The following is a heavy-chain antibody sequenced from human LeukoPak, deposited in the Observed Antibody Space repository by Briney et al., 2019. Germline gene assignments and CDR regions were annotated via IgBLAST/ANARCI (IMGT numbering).Heavy chain of an antibody. CDR2: IIPIFGTA. D-gene: IGHD3-10*01. CDR1: GYTFTSYG. Sequence: GASVKVSCKASGYTFTSYGISWVRQAPGQGLEWMGGIIPIFGTANYAQNLQGRVTMTTDTSTSTAYMELKSLRSDDTAVYYCARGGHRRYYYTSGSAFDPWGQGTLVTVSS. J-gene: IGHJ5*02. CDR3: ARGGHRRYYYTSGSAFDP. V-gene: IGHV1-18*01.